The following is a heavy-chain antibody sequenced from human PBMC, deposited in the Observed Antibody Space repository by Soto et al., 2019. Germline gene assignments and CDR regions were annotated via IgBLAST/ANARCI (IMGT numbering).Heavy chain of an antibody. CDR1: GYTFTSYG. V-gene: IGHV1-18*01. CDR2: ISAYNGNT. CDR3: ARGNRRFDY. Sequence: ASVKVSCKASGYTFTSYGISWVRQAPGQRLEWMGWISAYNGNTNYSQKLQGRVTITTDTSASTAYMELSSLRVEDTAVYYCARGNRRFDYWGQGALVTVSS. J-gene: IGHJ4*02.